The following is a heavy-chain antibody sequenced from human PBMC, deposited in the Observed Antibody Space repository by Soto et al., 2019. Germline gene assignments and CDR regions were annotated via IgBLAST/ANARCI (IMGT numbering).Heavy chain of an antibody. D-gene: IGHD2-15*01. CDR1: GVSLSSGGYY. J-gene: IGHJ4*02. V-gene: IGHV4-31*11. CDR3: ASVIGGGSEYYFDF. Sequence: PSETLAVTSAVCGVSLSSGGYYWSWIRQHPGKGLEWIGNIYYSGRTYYNPSLKSRVILSVDTSKNHFSLTLRSVTAADSAMYYCASVIGGGSEYYFDFWGQGALVPVSS. CDR2: IYYSGRT.